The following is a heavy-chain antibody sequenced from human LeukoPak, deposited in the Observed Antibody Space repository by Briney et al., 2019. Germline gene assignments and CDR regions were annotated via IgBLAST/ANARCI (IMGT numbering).Heavy chain of an antibody. CDR2: IIPIFGTA. Sequence: AASVKVSCKASGGTFSSYAISWVRQAPGQGLEWMGGIIPIFGTANYAQKFQGRVTITADESTSTAYMELSSLRSEDTAVYYCARERMAAAGSLLYYYGMDVWGQGTTVTVSS. J-gene: IGHJ6*02. CDR3: ARERMAAAGSLLYYYGMDV. D-gene: IGHD6-13*01. V-gene: IGHV1-69*01. CDR1: GGTFSSYA.